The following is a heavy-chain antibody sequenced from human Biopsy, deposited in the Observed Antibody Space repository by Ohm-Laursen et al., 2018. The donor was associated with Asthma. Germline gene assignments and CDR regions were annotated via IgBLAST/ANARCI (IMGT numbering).Heavy chain of an antibody. J-gene: IGHJ6*02. CDR2: ISVYNGNT. Sequence: SVKVSCKTSGYTFNSAGITWVRQAPGQRLEWMGWISVYNGNTKVAQKLQDRVTMITDTSTSTAYMELGSLRSDDTAVYFCARAVDYSHYYGIDVWGQGTTVTVS. CDR3: ARAVDYSHYYGIDV. CDR1: GYTFNSAG. D-gene: IGHD3-10*01. V-gene: IGHV1-18*01.